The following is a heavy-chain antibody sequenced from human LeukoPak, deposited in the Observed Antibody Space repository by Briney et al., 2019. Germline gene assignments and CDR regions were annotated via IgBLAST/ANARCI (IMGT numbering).Heavy chain of an antibody. CDR2: ISSSGITI. D-gene: IGHD3-3*01. CDR1: GFTFNNYE. J-gene: IGHJ6*02. V-gene: IGHV3-48*03. CDR3: ARGGFWSGYYNYYGMDV. Sequence: GGSLRLSCAASGFTFNNYEMNWVRQAPGKGLECVSYISSSGITIYYADSVKGRFTISRDNAKNSLCLQMNSLRAEDTAVYFCARGGFWSGYYNYYGMDVWGQGTTVTVSS.